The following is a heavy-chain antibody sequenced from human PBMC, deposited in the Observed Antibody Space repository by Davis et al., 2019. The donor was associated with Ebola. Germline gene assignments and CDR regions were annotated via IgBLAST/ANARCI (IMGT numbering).Heavy chain of an antibody. CDR2: ISSSSSTI. D-gene: IGHD1-26*01. CDR1: GFTFSSYS. Sequence: GESLKISCAASGFTFSSYSMNWVRQAPGKGLEWVSYISSSSSTIYYADSVKGRFTISRDNAKNTLYLQMNSLRAEDTAVYSCARDRFSDYYGMDVWGQGTTVTVSS. J-gene: IGHJ6*02. V-gene: IGHV3-48*04. CDR3: ARDRFSDYYGMDV.